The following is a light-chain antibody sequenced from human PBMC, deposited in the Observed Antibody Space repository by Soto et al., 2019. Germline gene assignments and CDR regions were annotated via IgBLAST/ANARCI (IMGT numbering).Light chain of an antibody. CDR3: LQYGSSPWT. CDR2: GAS. CDR1: QSVTSSY. V-gene: IGKV3-20*01. J-gene: IGKJ1*01. Sequence: EIVLTQSPGTLSLSPGERATLSCRASQSVTSSYLAWYQQKPGQAPRLLIYGASSRATGIPDRFSGSGSGTDFTLTISRLEPEHFAVYYCLQYGSSPWTFGQGTKVEIK.